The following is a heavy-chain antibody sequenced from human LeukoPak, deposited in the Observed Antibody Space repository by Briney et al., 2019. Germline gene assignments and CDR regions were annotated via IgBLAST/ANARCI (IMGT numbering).Heavy chain of an antibody. D-gene: IGHD2-2*01. V-gene: IGHV4-38-2*01. J-gene: IGHJ4*02. Sequence: PSETLSLTCSVSGYSFTSGHYWGWIRQPPGKGLEWIANIYHTGSAHYNPSLKSRVTISVDTSKNQFSLKLSSVTAADTAVYYCARYCTSTTCILRGFDYWGQGTLVTVSS. CDR3: ARYCTSTTCILRGFDY. CDR2: IYHTGSA. CDR1: GYSFTSGHY.